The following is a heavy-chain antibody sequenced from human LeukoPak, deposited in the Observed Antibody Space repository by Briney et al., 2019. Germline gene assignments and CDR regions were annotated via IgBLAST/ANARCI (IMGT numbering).Heavy chain of an antibody. Sequence: SVTVSCTASGGTFSGYAISWVRQAPGQGLEWMGGIIPIFGTANYAQKFQGRVTITADKSTSTAYMELSSLRSEDTAVYYCASPQEDNWFDPWGQGTLVTVSS. CDR1: GGTFSGYA. CDR2: IIPIFGTA. CDR3: ASPQEDNWFDP. J-gene: IGHJ5*02. V-gene: IGHV1-69*06.